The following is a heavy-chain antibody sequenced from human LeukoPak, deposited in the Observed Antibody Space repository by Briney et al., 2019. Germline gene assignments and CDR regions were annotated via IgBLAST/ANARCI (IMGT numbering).Heavy chain of an antibody. Sequence: GGSMRPSCAASGFTFSSYGMHWVRQAPGKGLEWVAVIWYDGSNRYYADSVKGRFTISRDNSKNTLYLQINSLRAEDTAVYYCARGKIVATIFDYWGQGTLVTVSS. J-gene: IGHJ4*02. CDR3: ARGKIVATIFDY. CDR1: GFTFSSYG. CDR2: IWYDGSNR. D-gene: IGHD5-12*01. V-gene: IGHV3-33*01.